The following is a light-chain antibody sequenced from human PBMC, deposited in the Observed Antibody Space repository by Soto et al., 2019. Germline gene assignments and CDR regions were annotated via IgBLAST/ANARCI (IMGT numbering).Light chain of an antibody. CDR3: QQYSSYPFT. V-gene: IGKV1-5*03. J-gene: IGKJ4*01. Sequence: DIAMTQSPSSLSASVGDRVTITCRASHSIRSYLAWYQQKPGTAPKVLIYKASNLESGVSSRFSGSGSETQFTLTIGSLQPDDFASYFCQQYSSYPFTFGGGTKVEIK. CDR2: KAS. CDR1: HSIRSY.